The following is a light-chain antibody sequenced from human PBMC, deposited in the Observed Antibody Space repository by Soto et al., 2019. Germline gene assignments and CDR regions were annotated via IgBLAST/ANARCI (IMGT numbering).Light chain of an antibody. CDR3: AAWDDSLNGPV. J-gene: IGLJ2*01. V-gene: IGLV1-44*01. CDR1: SSNIGSYT. Sequence: QSVLTQPPSASGTPGQRVTISCSGGSSNIGSYTVNWYQQLPGTAPKLLIYTSNQRPSGVPDRFSGSKSGTSASLSISGLQSEDEADYYCAAWDDSLNGPVFGGGTQLTVL. CDR2: TSN.